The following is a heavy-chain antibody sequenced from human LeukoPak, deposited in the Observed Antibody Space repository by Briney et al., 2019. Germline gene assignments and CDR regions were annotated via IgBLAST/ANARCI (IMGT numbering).Heavy chain of an antibody. CDR3: ARALLSVRGTIIPNWFDP. J-gene: IGHJ5*02. D-gene: IGHD3-10*01. CDR2: IKEDGSEK. CDR1: GLSFSSYW. V-gene: IGHV3-7*01. Sequence: GGSLRLSCAASGLSFSSYWMSWVRQAPGKGLEWVANIKEDGSEKYYVDSVKGRFTISRDNAKNSLSLQMNGLRAEDTAVYYCARALLSVRGTIIPNWFDPWGQGTLVTVSS.